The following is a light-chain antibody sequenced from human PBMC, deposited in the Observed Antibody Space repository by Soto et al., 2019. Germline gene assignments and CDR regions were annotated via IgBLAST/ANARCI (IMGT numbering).Light chain of an antibody. J-gene: IGLJ2*01. Sequence: QSALAQPASVSGSPGQSITISCTGTRSDVGAYNYVSWFQQHPGKAPKIMIYDVSSRPSGVSNRFSGSKSDNTASLTISGLQAEDEADYYCSTYTSTSTLVFGGGTKVTVL. CDR3: STYTSTSTLV. V-gene: IGLV2-14*01. CDR2: DVS. CDR1: RSDVGAYNY.